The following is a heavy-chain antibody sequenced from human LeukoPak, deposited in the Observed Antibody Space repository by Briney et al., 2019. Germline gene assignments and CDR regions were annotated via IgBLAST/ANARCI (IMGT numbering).Heavy chain of an antibody. CDR2: IYSDNT. CDR1: GVTVTINS. CDR3: ARRAGAYSHPYDY. J-gene: IGHJ4*02. V-gene: IGHV3-53*01. D-gene: IGHD4/OR15-4a*01. Sequence: GGSLRLSCAASGVTVTINSMSWVRQAPGKGLEWVSFIYSDNTHYSDSVKGRFTISGDNSKNTLYLQMNSLRAEDTAVYYCARRAGAYSHPYDYWGQGTLVTVSS.